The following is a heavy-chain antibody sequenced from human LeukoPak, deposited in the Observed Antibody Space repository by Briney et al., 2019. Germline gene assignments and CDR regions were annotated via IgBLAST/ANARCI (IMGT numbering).Heavy chain of an antibody. CDR3: AKDTYTHSGTYYLYYFDY. D-gene: IGHD1-26*01. J-gene: IGHJ4*02. CDR1: GFTFSSYA. Sequence: GGSLRLSCAASGFTFSSYAMTWVRQAPGKGLEWVSGISGSGGSTHYADSVKGRFTISRDNSKNTLYLQMNSLRAEDTAVYYCAKDTYTHSGTYYLYYFDYWGQGTLVTVSS. V-gene: IGHV3-23*01. CDR2: ISGSGGST.